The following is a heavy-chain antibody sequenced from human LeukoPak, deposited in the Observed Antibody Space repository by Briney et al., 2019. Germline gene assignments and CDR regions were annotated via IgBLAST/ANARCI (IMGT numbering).Heavy chain of an antibody. J-gene: IGHJ5*02. CDR3: AREGYYFHSGDYWFWFDP. V-gene: IGHV3-7*01. CDR2: IKQDGSEK. CDR1: GFTFSSYW. Sequence: GGSLRLSCEVSGFTFSSYWMSWVRQAPGEGLEWVANIKQDGSEKNYVGSLQGRFTISRDNAKNSLYLQMNSLRAEDTAVYYCAREGYYFHSGDYWFWFDPWGQGTLVTVSS. D-gene: IGHD3-10*01.